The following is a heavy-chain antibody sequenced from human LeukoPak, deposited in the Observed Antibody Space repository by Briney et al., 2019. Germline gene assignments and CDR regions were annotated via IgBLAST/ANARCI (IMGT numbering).Heavy chain of an antibody. D-gene: IGHD3-22*01. V-gene: IGHV1-2*02. CDR2: INPNSGGT. CDR1: GYTFTGYY. J-gene: IGHJ4*02. Sequence: ASVKVSCKASGYTFTGYYMHWVRQAPGQGLEWMGWINPNSGGTNYAQKFQGRVTMTRHTSISTAYMELSRLRSDDTAVYYCARDPDYYDSSGYYGEVDYWGQGTLVTVSS. CDR3: ARDPDYYDSSGYYGEVDY.